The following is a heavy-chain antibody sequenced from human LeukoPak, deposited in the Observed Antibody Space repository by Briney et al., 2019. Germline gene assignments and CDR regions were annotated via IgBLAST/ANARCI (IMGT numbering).Heavy chain of an antibody. Sequence: GGSLRLSCAASGFTVTSNYMSWVRQAPGKGLEWVSVLYSGGSTYYADSVEGRFTISRDNSENTLYLQMSSLRAEDTAVYYCAKTLSITIFGVVHDAFDIWGQGTMVAVSS. CDR3: AKTLSITIFGVVHDAFDI. D-gene: IGHD3-3*01. CDR2: LYSGGST. J-gene: IGHJ3*02. CDR1: GFTVTSNY. V-gene: IGHV3-66*01.